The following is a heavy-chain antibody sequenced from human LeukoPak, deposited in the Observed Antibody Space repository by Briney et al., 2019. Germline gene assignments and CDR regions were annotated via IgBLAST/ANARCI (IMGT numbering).Heavy chain of an antibody. J-gene: IGHJ4*02. CDR1: GYSISSGYY. CDR3: AKDIYPFVVVAATLFDY. V-gene: IGHV4-38-2*02. Sequence: SETLSLSCTVSGYSISSGYYWGWIRQPLGKGLERIGSIYHSGSIYYNPSLKSRVTISVDTSKNQFSLKLSSVTAADTALYYCAKDIYPFVVVAATLFDYWGQGTLVTVSS. CDR2: IYHSGSI. D-gene: IGHD2-15*01.